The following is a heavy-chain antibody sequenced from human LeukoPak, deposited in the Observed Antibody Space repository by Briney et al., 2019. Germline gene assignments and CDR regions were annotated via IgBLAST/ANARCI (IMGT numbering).Heavy chain of an antibody. Sequence: GGSQRLSCAASGFTFSNFAMSWVRQAPGKGLEWVSAISGTGGNTFYTDSVTGRFTISRDNSKNTLYVQMNSLRAEDTAVYYCAKTGGYYDTSDLYRPDVFDIWGQGTVVTVSS. D-gene: IGHD3-22*01. CDR2: ISGTGGNT. V-gene: IGHV3-23*01. CDR1: GFTFSNFA. J-gene: IGHJ3*02. CDR3: AKTGGYYDTSDLYRPDVFDI.